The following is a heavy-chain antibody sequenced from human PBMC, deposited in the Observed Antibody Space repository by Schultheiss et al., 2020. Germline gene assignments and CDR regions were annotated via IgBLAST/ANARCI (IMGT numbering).Heavy chain of an antibody. Sequence: GSLRLSCAASGFTFSDYYMTWIRQAPGKGLEWLSYISFSGSPVNYADSVKGRFTISRDNARNSLYLQMNSLRADDTAVYFCARYRRRSGFRTIDYWGQGALVTVSS. D-gene: IGHD6-19*01. CDR1: GFTFSDYY. V-gene: IGHV3-11*01. J-gene: IGHJ4*02. CDR2: ISFSGSPV. CDR3: ARYRRRSGFRTIDY.